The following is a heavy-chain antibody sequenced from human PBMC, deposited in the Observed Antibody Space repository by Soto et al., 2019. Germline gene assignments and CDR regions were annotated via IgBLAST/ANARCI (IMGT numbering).Heavy chain of an antibody. V-gene: IGHV6-1*01. CDR2: TYYRSKWST. D-gene: IGHD1-26*01. CDR3: ARALAGSYDY. Sequence: SQTLSLTCAISGDSVSSKSAAWNWIRQSPSRGLEWLGRTYYRSKWSTDYAVSLKGRITVNPDTSKNQFSLHLNSVTPEDTAVYYCARALAGSYDYWGQGILVTVSS. CDR1: GDSVSSKSAA. J-gene: IGHJ4*02.